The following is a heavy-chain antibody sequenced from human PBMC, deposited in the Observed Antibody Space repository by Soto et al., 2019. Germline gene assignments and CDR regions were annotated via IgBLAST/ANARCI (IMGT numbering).Heavy chain of an antibody. CDR3: AKGGYNWNSYLHY. CDR2: ISWNSGSI. D-gene: IGHD1-7*01. J-gene: IGHJ4*02. V-gene: IGHV3-9*01. Sequence: DVQLVESGGGLVQPGRSLRLSCAASGFTFDDYAMHWVRQAPGKGLEWVSGISWNSGSIGYADSVKGRFTISRDNAKNSLYLQMNRLRAEDTALYYCAKGGYNWNSYLHYWGQGTLVTVSS. CDR1: GFTFDDYA.